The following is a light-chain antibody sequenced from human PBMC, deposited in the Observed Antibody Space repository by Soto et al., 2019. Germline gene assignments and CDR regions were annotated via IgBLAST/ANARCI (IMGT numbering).Light chain of an antibody. CDR3: QQYNNWPPYT. Sequence: EIVMTQSPATLSVSRGDRATLSCTASQSVNSDLAWYQQKPGQSPRLLIYGASTRATGVPARFSGSGSGTEFTLTITSLQSEDFAIYYCQQYNNWPPYTFGQGTKLEIK. J-gene: IGKJ2*01. CDR2: GAS. CDR1: QSVNSD. V-gene: IGKV3-15*01.